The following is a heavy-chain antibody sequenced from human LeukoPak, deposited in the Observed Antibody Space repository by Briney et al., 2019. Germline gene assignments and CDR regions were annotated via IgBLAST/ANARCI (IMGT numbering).Heavy chain of an antibody. J-gene: IGHJ6*03. CDR2: INHSGST. V-gene: IGHV4-34*01. CDR3: ATSIAAAGTDYYYYMDV. Sequence: PSETLSLTCAVYGGSFSGYYWSWIRQPPGKGLEWIGEINHSGSTNYNPSLKSRVTISVDTSKNQFSLKLSSVTAADTAVYYCATSIAAAGTDYYYYMDVWGKGTTVTVSS. CDR1: GGSFSGYY. D-gene: IGHD6-13*01.